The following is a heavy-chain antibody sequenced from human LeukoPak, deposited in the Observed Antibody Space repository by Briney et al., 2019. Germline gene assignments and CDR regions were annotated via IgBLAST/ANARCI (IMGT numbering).Heavy chain of an antibody. J-gene: IGHJ4*02. Sequence: SETLSLTCTVSGGSISSSSYYWGWIRQPPGKGLEWIGSIYYSGSTYYNPSLKSRVTISVDTSKNQFSLKLSSVTAADTAVYYCARLPVRFLEWSPTPPLGYWGQGTLVTVSS. D-gene: IGHD3-3*01. CDR1: GGSISSSSYY. V-gene: IGHV4-39*01. CDR2: IYYSGST. CDR3: ARLPVRFLEWSPTPPLGY.